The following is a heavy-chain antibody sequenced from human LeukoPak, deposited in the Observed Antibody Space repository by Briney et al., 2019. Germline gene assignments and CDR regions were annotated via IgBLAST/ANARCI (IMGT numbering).Heavy chain of an antibody. D-gene: IGHD3-10*01. V-gene: IGHV4-30-4*07. CDR1: GGSISSGGYS. CDR3: ARGITMVRGVTRGNWFDP. CDR2: IYYSGST. J-gene: IGHJ5*02. Sequence: SETLSLTCAVSGGSISSGGYSWSWIRQPPGKGLEWIGYIYYSGSTYYNPSLKSRVTISVDTSKNQFSLKLSSVTAADTAVYYCARGITMVRGVTRGNWFDPWGQGTLVTVSS.